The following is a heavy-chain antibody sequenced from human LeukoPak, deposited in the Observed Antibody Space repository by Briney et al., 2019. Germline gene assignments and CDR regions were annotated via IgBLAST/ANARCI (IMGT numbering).Heavy chain of an antibody. CDR1: GGSISSSSYY. CDR3: AREVDIVRDSDAFDI. V-gene: IGHV4-39*01. J-gene: IGHJ3*02. CDR2: IYYSGST. Sequence: SETLSLTCTVSGGSISSSSYYWGWIRQPPGKGLEWIGSIYYSGSTYYNPSLKSRVTISVDTSKNQFSLKLSSVTAADTAMYYCAREVDIVRDSDAFDIWGQGTMVTVSS. D-gene: IGHD5-12*01.